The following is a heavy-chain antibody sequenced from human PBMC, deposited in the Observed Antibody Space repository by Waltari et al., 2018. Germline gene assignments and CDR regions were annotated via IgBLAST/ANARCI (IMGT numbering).Heavy chain of an antibody. CDR2: IFSNDEK. CDR1: GFSLSNARMG. J-gene: IGHJ4*02. Sequence: QVTLKESGPVLVKPTETLTLTCTVSGFSLSNARMGVSWIRQPPGKALEWLAHIFSNDEKSYSTSRKSRLTISKDTSKSQVVLTMTNMDPVDTATYYCARTIHQKITGTTVDYWGQGTLVTVSS. V-gene: IGHV2-26*01. D-gene: IGHD1-7*01. CDR3: ARTIHQKITGTTVDY.